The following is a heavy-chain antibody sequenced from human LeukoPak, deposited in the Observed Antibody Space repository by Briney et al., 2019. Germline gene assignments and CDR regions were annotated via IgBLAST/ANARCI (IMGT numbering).Heavy chain of an antibody. V-gene: IGHV1-24*01. CDR1: GYTLTELS. CDR3: AGRDDGGSYYSGDY. J-gene: IGHJ4*02. CDR2: FDPEDGET. D-gene: IGHD1-26*01. Sequence: ASVKVSCKVSGYTLTELSMHWVRQAPGKGLEWMGGFDPEDGETIYAQKFQGRVTMTEDTSTDTAYMELSSLRSEDTAVYYCAGRDDGGSYYSGDYWGQGTLVTVSS.